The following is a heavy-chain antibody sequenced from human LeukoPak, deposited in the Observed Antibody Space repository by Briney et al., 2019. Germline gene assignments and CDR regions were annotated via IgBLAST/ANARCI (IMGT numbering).Heavy chain of an antibody. D-gene: IGHD2-21*01. V-gene: IGHV3-15*01. CDR3: TARLLPYCSWDDY. J-gene: IGHJ4*02. CDR2: IKSKTEGGTT. Sequence: PGGSLRLSCAASGFTSSSAWMSWVRETPGKGVERVGRIKSKTEGGTTGYAALVKGRFTISRDDSKNTMYLQMNSMKTEDTAVYFCTARLLPYCSWDDYWGQGTRAPVSA. CDR1: GFTSSSAW.